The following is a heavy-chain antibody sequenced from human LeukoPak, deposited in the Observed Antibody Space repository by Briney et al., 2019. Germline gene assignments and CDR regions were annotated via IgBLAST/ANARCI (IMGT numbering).Heavy chain of an antibody. CDR3: ARDRGWLTFDY. D-gene: IGHD5-24*01. J-gene: IGHJ4*02. CDR1: GFTFSRYW. Sequence: QSGGSLRLSCAASGFTFSRYWMIWVRQAPGKGLEWVANIKEDGSEKYYVDSAKGRFTISRDNAKNSLYLQMNSLRAEDTAVYYCARDRGWLTFDYWGQGTLVTVSS. V-gene: IGHV3-7*01. CDR2: IKEDGSEK.